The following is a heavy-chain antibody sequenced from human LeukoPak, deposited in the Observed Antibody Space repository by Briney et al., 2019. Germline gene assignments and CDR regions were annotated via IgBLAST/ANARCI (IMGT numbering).Heavy chain of an antibody. V-gene: IGHV3-53*01. CDR3: ARDIGCSGGSCYLAPNGMDV. CDR1: GFTVSSNY. Sequence: PGGSLRLSCAASGFTVSSNYMSWVRQAPGKGLEWVSVINSGGSTYYADSVKGRFTISRDNSKNTLYLQMNSLRAEDTAVYYCARDIGCSGGSCYLAPNGMDVWGKGTTVTVSS. D-gene: IGHD2-15*01. CDR2: INSGGST. J-gene: IGHJ6*04.